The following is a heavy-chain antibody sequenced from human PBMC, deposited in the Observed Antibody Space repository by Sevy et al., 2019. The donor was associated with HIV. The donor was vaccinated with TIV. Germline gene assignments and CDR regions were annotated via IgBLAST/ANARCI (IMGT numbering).Heavy chain of an antibody. CDR1: GFTFSTYN. J-gene: IGHJ6*02. CDR3: ARGGSSVIQGMDV. CDR2: IWSSSSYI. V-gene: IGHV3-21*01. Sequence: GGSLRLSCAASGFTFSTYNMNWVRQAPGKGLEWVSSIWSSSSYIYYADSVKGRFTISRDNAKNSLYLQMNSLRDEDTAVYYCARGGSSVIQGMDVWGQGTTVTVSS. D-gene: IGHD3-16*02.